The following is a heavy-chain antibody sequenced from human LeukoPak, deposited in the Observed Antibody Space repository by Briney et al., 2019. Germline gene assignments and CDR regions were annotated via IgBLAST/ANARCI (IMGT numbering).Heavy chain of an antibody. Sequence: SETLSLTCTVSGGSISPYYWSWIRQPPGKGLEWIGYISYSGSTDYNPSLKSRVSISLDTSKNRFSLKLNSVTAADTAVYYCTRDRRDGYNYVDYWGQGTLVTVSS. D-gene: IGHD5-24*01. V-gene: IGHV4-59*01. CDR1: GGSISPYY. CDR2: ISYSGST. J-gene: IGHJ4*02. CDR3: TRDRRDGYNYVDY.